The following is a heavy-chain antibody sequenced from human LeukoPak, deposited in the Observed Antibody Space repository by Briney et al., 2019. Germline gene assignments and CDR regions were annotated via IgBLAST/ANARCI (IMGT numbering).Heavy chain of an antibody. V-gene: IGHV1-8*01. D-gene: IGHD3-10*01. Sequence: ASVKVSCKASGYTFTSYDINWVRQATGQGLEWMGWMNPNSGNTGYAQKFQGRVTMTTNTSISTAYMELSSLRFEDTAVYFCARGSYYYGSGRMGYWGQGTLVTVSS. CDR1: GYTFTSYD. J-gene: IGHJ4*02. CDR3: ARGSYYYGSGRMGY. CDR2: MNPNSGNT.